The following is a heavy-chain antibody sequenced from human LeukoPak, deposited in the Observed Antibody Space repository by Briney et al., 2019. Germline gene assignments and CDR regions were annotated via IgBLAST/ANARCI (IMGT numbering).Heavy chain of an antibody. Sequence: GGSLRLXCAASGFTYSSYGMHWVRQAPGKGLEWVAFIRYDGSNKYYADSVKGRFTISRDNSKNTLYLQMNSLRAEDTAVYYCAKDAAPGMGKLDYWGQGTLVTVSS. J-gene: IGHJ4*02. V-gene: IGHV3-30*02. CDR2: IRYDGSNK. CDR3: AKDAAPGMGKLDY. D-gene: IGHD3-10*01. CDR1: GFTYSSYG.